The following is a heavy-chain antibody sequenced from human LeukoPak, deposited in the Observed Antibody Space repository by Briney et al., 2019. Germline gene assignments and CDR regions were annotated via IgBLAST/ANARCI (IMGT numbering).Heavy chain of an antibody. CDR3: AKDSDYYGSGSPLDY. CDR2: ISGSGGST. J-gene: IGHJ4*02. Sequence: GGSLRLSCAASGLTFSSYAMSWVRQAPGKGLEWVSAISGSGGSTYYADSVKGRFTISRDNSKNTLYLQMNSLRAEDTAVYYCAKDSDYYGSGSPLDYWGQGTLVTVSS. D-gene: IGHD3-10*01. V-gene: IGHV3-23*01. CDR1: GLTFSSYA.